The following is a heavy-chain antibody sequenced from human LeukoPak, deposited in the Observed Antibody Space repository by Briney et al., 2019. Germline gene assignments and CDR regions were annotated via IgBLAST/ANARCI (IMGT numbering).Heavy chain of an antibody. CDR1: GFTFSSYG. V-gene: IGHV3-33*08. CDR2: IWYDGSNK. J-gene: IGHJ4*02. Sequence: PGGSLRLSCAASGFTFSSYGMHWVRQAPGKGLEWVAVIWYDGSNKYYADSVKGRFTISRDNSKNTLYLQMNSLRAEDTAVYYCARDRLKSYEAFDYWGQGTLVTVSS. D-gene: IGHD3-3*01. CDR3: ARDRLKSYEAFDY.